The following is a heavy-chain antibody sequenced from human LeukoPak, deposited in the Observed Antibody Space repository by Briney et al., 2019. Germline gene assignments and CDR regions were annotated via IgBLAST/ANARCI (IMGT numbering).Heavy chain of an antibody. CDR1: GFTFSSYA. J-gene: IGHJ4*02. V-gene: IGHV3-23*01. CDR2: ISGSGGST. Sequence: GGSLRLSCAASGFTFSSYAMSWVRQAPGKGLEWVSAISGSGGSTYYADSVKGRFTISRGNSKNTLYLQMNSLRAEDTAVYYCTKWELLSLRLFWGQGTLVTVSS. CDR3: TKWELLSLRLF. D-gene: IGHD1-26*01.